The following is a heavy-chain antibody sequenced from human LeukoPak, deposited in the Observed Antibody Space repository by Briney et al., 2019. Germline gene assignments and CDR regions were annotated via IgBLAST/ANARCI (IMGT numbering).Heavy chain of an antibody. V-gene: IGHV1-24*01. CDR2: FYPEDGET. CDR3: ATQQSLLEPRFDY. J-gene: IGHJ4*02. Sequence: GASVKVSCKASGYTFTGYYMHWVRQAPGQGLEWMGGFYPEDGETIYAQKFQGRVTMTEDTSTNTAYMELSSLRSEDTAVYYCATQQSLLEPRFDYWGQGTLVTVSS. D-gene: IGHD1-1*01. CDR1: GYTFTGYY.